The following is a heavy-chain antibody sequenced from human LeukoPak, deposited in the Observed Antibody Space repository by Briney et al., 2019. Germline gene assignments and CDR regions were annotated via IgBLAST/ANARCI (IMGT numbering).Heavy chain of an antibody. CDR1: GGSFSGYY. V-gene: IGHV4-34*01. CDR3: ARVGYRVTTLDY. CDR2: INHSGST. Sequence: SETLSLTCAVYGGSFSGYYWSWIRQPPGKGLEWIGEINHSGSTNYNPSLKCRVTISVDTSKNQFSLKLSSVTAADTAVYYCARVGYRVTTLDYWGQGTLVTVSS. D-gene: IGHD4-17*01. J-gene: IGHJ4*02.